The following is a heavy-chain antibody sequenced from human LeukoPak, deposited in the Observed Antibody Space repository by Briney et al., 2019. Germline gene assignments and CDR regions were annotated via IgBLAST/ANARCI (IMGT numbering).Heavy chain of an antibody. CDR1: GFTFSGSA. J-gene: IGHJ6*03. V-gene: IGHV3-73*01. CDR3: TRSSGWYLGRYYYYYMDV. Sequence: GGSLRLSCAASGFTFSGSAMHWVRQASGKGLEWVGRIRSKANSYATAYAASVKGRFTISRDDSKNTAYLQMNSLKTEDTAVYYCTRSSGWYLGRYYYYYMDVWGKGTTVTVSS. D-gene: IGHD6-19*01. CDR2: IRSKANSYAT.